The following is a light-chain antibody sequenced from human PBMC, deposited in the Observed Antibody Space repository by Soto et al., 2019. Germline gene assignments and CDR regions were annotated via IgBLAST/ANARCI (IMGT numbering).Light chain of an antibody. CDR1: RSVSTN. Sequence: EMVMTPSPATLSVSPCERAALSCSASRSVSTNLAWYQQTPGQAPRLLIYGASTRATGLPPRFSASGSGTEFTLTISSLQSEDSAVYYCQQYNNWPPRATFGQGTRLAIK. CDR2: GAS. J-gene: IGKJ5*01. CDR3: QQYNNWPPRAT. V-gene: IGKV3-15*01.